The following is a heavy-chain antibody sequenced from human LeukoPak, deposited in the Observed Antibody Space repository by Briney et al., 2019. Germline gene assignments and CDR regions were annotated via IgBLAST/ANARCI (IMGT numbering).Heavy chain of an antibody. D-gene: IGHD3-16*01. CDR1: GFTVSSNY. CDR2: IYSGGNT. Sequence: GGSLRLSCAASGFTVSSNYMSWVRQAPGKGLEWVSVIYSGGNTFYADFVKGRFTISRDNSKNTLYLQMNSLRAEDTAVYFCARAPNNTDYSAGYWYFDLWGRGTLVTVSS. J-gene: IGHJ2*01. V-gene: IGHV3-53*01. CDR3: ARAPNNTDYSAGYWYFDL.